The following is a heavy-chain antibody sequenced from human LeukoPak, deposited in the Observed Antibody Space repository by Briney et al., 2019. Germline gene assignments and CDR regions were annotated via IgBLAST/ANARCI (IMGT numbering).Heavy chain of an antibody. V-gene: IGHV4-30-2*01. J-gene: IGHJ2*01. Sequence: SETLSLTCAVSGGSISSGGYSWSWIRQPPGKGLEWIGYIYHSGSTYYNPSLKSRVTISVDRSKNQFSLKLSSVTAADTAVYYCARTPAGYFDLWGRGTLVTVSP. D-gene: IGHD2-2*01. CDR3: ARTPAGYFDL. CDR1: GGSISSGGYS. CDR2: IYHSGST.